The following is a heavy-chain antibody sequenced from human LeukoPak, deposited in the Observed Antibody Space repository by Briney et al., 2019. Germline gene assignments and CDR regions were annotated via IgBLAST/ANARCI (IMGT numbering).Heavy chain of an antibody. CDR2: VSYSGNT. CDR1: GGSLSGYY. CDR3: ATDVAYEIVTVYHGAFDI. J-gene: IGHJ3*02. Sequence: SETLSLTCTDPGGSLSGYYRSWIRPPPGTELEWIGYVSYSGNTNYNTSLKSRVTMSVDTSKTQFSLKLRSVTAADTAVYYCATDVAYEIVTVYHGAFDIWGLGTTVTVSS. D-gene: IGHD3-9*01. V-gene: IGHV4-59*01.